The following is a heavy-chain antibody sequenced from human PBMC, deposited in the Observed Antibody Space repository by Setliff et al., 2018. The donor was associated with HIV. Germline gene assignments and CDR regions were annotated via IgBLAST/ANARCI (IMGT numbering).Heavy chain of an antibody. CDR3: ARGRRSDYYDSDGYLYYYFDL. D-gene: IGHD3-22*01. CDR2: IIPFFGTT. V-gene: IGHV1-69*05. J-gene: IGHJ2*01. Sequence: SVKVSCKTSGDTFSSYSVSWVRQAPGQGLQWMGGIIPFFGTTNYAQKFQDRVRITTDEAAPAAPATTVYMELSSLGSDDTAVYYCARGRRSDYYDSDGYLYYYFDLWGRGTLVTVSS. CDR1: GDTFSSYS.